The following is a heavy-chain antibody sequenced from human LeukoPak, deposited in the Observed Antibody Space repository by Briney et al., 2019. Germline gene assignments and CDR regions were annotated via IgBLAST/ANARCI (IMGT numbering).Heavy chain of an antibody. V-gene: IGHV3-23*01. J-gene: IGHJ6*03. CDR2: ISGSGGST. CDR1: GFTFSSYA. Sequence: GGSLRLSCAAYGFTFSSYAMSWVRQAPGKGLEWVSAISGSGGSTYYADSVKGRFTISRDKSKNTLYLQMNSLRAEDTAVYYCAKREGYCSSISCYEHMDVWGKGTTVTVSS. D-gene: IGHD2-2*01. CDR3: AKREGYCSSISCYEHMDV.